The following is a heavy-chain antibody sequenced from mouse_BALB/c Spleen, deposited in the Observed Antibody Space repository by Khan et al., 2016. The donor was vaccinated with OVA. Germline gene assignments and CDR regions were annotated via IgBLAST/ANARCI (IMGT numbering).Heavy chain of an antibody. CDR1: GYSITSGYG. V-gene: IGHV3-1*02. CDR3: ARTARIKY. J-gene: IGHJ2*01. D-gene: IGHD1-2*01. Sequence: EVQLQESGPGLVKPSQSLSLTCTVTGYSITSGYGWNWIRQFPGNKLEWMGYITSSGSTNYNPSLKSRISITRDTSKNQFFLQLNSVTTEDTATYYCARTARIKYWGQGTTLTVSS. CDR2: ITSSGST.